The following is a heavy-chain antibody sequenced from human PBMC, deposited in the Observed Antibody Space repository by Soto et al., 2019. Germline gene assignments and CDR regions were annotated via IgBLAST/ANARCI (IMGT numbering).Heavy chain of an antibody. CDR3: EVVPSSDPCY. J-gene: IGHJ4*02. CDR2: ISYDGSNK. Sequence: GTLRLSCAASVFTFSSSAMHWVRQAPGKGLEWVAVISYDGSNKYYAGSVKGRFTISRDNSKNTLYLQMNSLRAEDTAVYYCEVVPSSDPCYWGQGTLVTV. V-gene: IGHV3-30-3*01. D-gene: IGHD2-15*01. CDR1: VFTFSSSA.